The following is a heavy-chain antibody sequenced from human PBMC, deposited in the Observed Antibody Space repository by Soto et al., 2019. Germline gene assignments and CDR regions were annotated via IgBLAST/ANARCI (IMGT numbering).Heavy chain of an antibody. V-gene: IGHV1-69*13. CDR3: ARDPRSWELQDYNWFDP. D-gene: IGHD1-26*01. Sequence: SVKVSCKASGGTFSSYAISWVRQAPGQGLEWMGGIIPIFGTANYAQKFQGRVTITADESTSTAYMELSSLRSEDTAVYYWARDPRSWELQDYNWFDPWGQGTLVTVSS. CDR2: IIPIFGTA. J-gene: IGHJ5*02. CDR1: GGTFSSYA.